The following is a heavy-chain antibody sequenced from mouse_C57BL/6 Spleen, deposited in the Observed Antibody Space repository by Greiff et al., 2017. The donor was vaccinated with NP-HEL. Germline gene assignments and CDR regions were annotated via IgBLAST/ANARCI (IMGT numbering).Heavy chain of an antibody. D-gene: IGHD1-1*01. V-gene: IGHV1-81*01. CDR2: IYPRSGNT. Sequence: VQLQQSGAELARPGASVKLSCKASGYTFTSYGISWVKQRTGQGLEWIGEIYPRSGNTYYNEKFKGKATLTADNSSSTAYMELRSLTSEDSAVYFCARNYGSSYGSFDVWGTGTTVTVSS. CDR1: GYTFTSYG. CDR3: ARNYGSSYGSFDV. J-gene: IGHJ1*03.